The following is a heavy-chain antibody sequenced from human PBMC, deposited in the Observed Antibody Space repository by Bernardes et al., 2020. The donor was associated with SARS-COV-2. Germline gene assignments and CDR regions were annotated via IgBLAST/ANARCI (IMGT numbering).Heavy chain of an antibody. D-gene: IGHD3-10*01. CDR1: GGSISSSSYY. J-gene: IGHJ6*02. V-gene: IGHV4-39*01. CDR2: IYYSGST. CDR3: ARQGRGLYYYYGMDV. Sequence: SESLSLTCTVSGGSISSSSYYWGWLLQPPGKGLEWIGSIYYSGSTYYNPSLKSRVTISVDTSKNQFSLKLSSVTAADTAVYYCARQGRGLYYYYGMDVWGQGTTVTVSS.